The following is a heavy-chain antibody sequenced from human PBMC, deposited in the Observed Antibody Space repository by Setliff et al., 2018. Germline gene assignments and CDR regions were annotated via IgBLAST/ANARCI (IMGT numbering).Heavy chain of an antibody. CDR3: ASAPAYVGNLMVVVTTEGYYFDS. CDR1: GYTFTSYD. J-gene: IGHJ4*02. Sequence: AAVKVSCKASGYTFTSYDINWVRQATGKGLGWMGGFDPEDGGTIYAQKVQGRVTMTEDTSTDTAYMELNSLCSEDKAGYFCASAPAYVGNLMVVVTTEGYYFDSWGQGTLVTVSS. CDR2: FDPEDGGT. D-gene: IGHD3-22*01. V-gene: IGHV1-24*01.